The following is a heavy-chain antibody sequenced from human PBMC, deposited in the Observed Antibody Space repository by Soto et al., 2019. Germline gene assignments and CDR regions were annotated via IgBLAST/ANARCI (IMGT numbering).Heavy chain of an antibody. J-gene: IGHJ4*02. V-gene: IGHV4-4*07. D-gene: IGHD2-21*02. Sequence: SQSMSLTWILSAVSLRSYTWRWVRQPANKGLEWIGRAFSSVGATYNPSLNSRVSISMDTPGNRISLKLDSVTAADAGVYFCARDGMTTGDTWGPGTLVTVSS. CDR3: ARDGMTTGDT. CDR1: AVSLRSYT. CDR2: AFSSVGA.